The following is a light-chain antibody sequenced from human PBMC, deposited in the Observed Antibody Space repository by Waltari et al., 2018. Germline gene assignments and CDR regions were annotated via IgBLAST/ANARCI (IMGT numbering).Light chain of an antibody. J-gene: IGLJ1*01. CDR2: DVS. CDR3: SSYTSSNTYV. Sequence: QSALTQPASASGSPGQPNTISCTGTTSDVGGSNYVSWYHQHPGKAPKPMIYDVSDRPSGVSNRFSGSKSGNTASLTISGLQAEDEADYYCSSYTSSNTYVFGTGTKVTVL. V-gene: IGLV2-14*03. CDR1: TSDVGGSNY.